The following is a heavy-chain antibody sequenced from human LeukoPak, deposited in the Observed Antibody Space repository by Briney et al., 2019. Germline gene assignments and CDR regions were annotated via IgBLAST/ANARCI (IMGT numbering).Heavy chain of an antibody. CDR3: ARDQLQGIV. Sequence: SETLSLTCTVSGDSISSYYWGWIRQPPGKGLEWIGSIYYSGSTYYNPSLKSRVTISVDTSKNQFSLKLSSVTAADTAVYYCARDQLQGIVWGQGTLVTVSS. D-gene: IGHD5-24*01. CDR2: IYYSGST. CDR1: GDSISSYY. V-gene: IGHV4-39*07. J-gene: IGHJ4*02.